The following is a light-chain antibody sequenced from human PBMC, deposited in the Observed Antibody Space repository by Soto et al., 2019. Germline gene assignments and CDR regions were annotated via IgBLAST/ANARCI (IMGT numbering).Light chain of an antibody. Sequence: QSVLTQPPSASGTPGQRVTISCSGSSSNIGSNYVYWYQQLPGTAPKLLIYRNNQRPSEVPDQFSGSKSGPSASLAISGLRSEDEADYYCAAWDDSLSGPVVFGGGTKLTVL. CDR3: AAWDDSLSGPVV. CDR2: RNN. J-gene: IGLJ2*01. CDR1: SSNIGSNY. V-gene: IGLV1-47*01.